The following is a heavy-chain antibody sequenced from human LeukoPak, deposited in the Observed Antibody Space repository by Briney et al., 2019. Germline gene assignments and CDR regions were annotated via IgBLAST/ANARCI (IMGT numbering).Heavy chain of an antibody. CDR1: GGSISSYY. Sequence: SETLSLTCTVSGGSISSYYWSWIRQPPGKGLEWIGYIYYSGSTNYNPSLKSRVTIPVDTSKNQFSLKLSSVTAADTAVYYCARERRLYYDILTGYPLHDAFDIWGQGTMVTVSS. CDR2: IYYSGST. D-gene: IGHD3-9*01. J-gene: IGHJ3*02. CDR3: ARERRLYYDILTGYPLHDAFDI. V-gene: IGHV4-59*01.